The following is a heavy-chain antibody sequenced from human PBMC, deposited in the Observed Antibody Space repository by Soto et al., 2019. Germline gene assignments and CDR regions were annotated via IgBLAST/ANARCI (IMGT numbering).Heavy chain of an antibody. CDR2: IIPIFGTA. CDR1: GGTFSSYA. J-gene: IGHJ4*02. Sequence: SVKVSCKASGGTFSSYAISWVRQAPGQGLEWMGGIIPIFGTANYAQKFQGRVTITADKSTSTAYMELSSLRSEDTAVYYCARSDRRYGSGGSCAYYFDYWGQGTLVTVSS. D-gene: IGHD2-15*01. V-gene: IGHV1-69*06. CDR3: ARSDRRYGSGGSCAYYFDY.